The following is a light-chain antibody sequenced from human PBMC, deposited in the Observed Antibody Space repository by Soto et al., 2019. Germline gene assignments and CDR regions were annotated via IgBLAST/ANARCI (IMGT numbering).Light chain of an antibody. J-gene: IGKJ3*01. CDR3: QQYNSYAFT. CDR1: QTISNW. CDR2: DAA. Sequence: DIQMTQSPSTLSASVGDRVTITCRASQTISNWLAWYQQKPGKAPKFLIYDAAKLESGVPSRFSGSGSGTEFTLTISSLQPDDFGTYYCQQYNSYAFTFGPGTKVDIK. V-gene: IGKV1-5*01.